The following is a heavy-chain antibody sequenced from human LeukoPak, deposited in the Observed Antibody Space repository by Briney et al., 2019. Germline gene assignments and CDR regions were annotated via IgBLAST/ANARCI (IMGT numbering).Heavy chain of an antibody. CDR2: VFHTVIT. J-gene: IGHJ6*03. Sequence: SETLSLTCTVSGYSISSGYYWGWIRQSPGKGREWIGSVFHTVITYYNPSLTSRLSISVDTSKNQFSLKLSSVTAADTAVYYCARHGERGYYYYMDVWGKGTTVTVSS. CDR3: ARHGERGYYYYMDV. D-gene: IGHD1-26*01. CDR1: GYSISSGYY. V-gene: IGHV4-38-2*02.